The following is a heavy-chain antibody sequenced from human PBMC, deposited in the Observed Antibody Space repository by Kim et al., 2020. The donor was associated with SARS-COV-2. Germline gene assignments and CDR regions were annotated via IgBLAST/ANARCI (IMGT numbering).Heavy chain of an antibody. D-gene: IGHD1-26*01. CDR2: ISSSSSTI. CDR1: GFTFSSYS. V-gene: IGHV3-48*04. J-gene: IGHJ4*02. CDR3: ARDRRGSPDY. Sequence: GGSLRLSCAASGFTFSSYSMNWVRQAPGKGLEWVSYISSSSSTIYYADSVKGRFTISRDNAKNSLYLQMNSLRAEDTAVYYCARDRRGSPDYWGQGTLVTVSS.